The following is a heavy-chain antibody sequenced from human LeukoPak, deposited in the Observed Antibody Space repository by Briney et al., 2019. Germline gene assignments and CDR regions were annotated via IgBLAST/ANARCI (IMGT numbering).Heavy chain of an antibody. CDR2: IYYSGST. Sequence: SETLSLTCTVSGGSISSYYWSWIRQPPGKGLEWIGYIYYSGSTNYNPSLKSRVTISVDTSKNQFSLKLSSVTAADTAVYYCARDEPAIDAFDIWGQGTMVTVSS. D-gene: IGHD2-2*01. J-gene: IGHJ3*02. CDR1: GGSISSYY. V-gene: IGHV4-59*01. CDR3: ARDEPAIDAFDI.